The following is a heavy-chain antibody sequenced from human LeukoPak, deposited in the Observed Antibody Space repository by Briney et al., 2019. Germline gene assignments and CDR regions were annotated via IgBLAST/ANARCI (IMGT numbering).Heavy chain of an antibody. Sequence: SQTLSLTCTVSGGSISSGGYYWSWIRQHPGKGLEWIGYIYYSGSTYYNPSLKSRVTISVDTSKNQFSLKLSSVTAADTAVYYCARYADREGSFDHWGQGTLVTVSS. CDR3: ARYADREGSFDH. V-gene: IGHV4-31*03. J-gene: IGHJ4*02. D-gene: IGHD3-10*01. CDR1: GGSISSGGYY. CDR2: IYYSGST.